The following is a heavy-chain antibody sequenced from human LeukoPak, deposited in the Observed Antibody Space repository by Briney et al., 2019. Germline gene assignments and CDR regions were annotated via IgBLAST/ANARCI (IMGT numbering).Heavy chain of an antibody. Sequence: GASVKVSCKVSGYTLTELSMHWVRQAPGKGLEWMGGFDPEDGETIYAQKFQGRVTMTEDTSTDTAYMELSSLRSEDTAVYYCATWLDSSGYYYFDYWGQGTLVTVSS. V-gene: IGHV1-24*01. CDR1: GYTLTELS. D-gene: IGHD3-22*01. CDR3: ATWLDSSGYYYFDY. J-gene: IGHJ4*02. CDR2: FDPEDGET.